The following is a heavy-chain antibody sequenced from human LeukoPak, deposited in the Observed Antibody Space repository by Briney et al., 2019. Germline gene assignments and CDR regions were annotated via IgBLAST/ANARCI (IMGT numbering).Heavy chain of an antibody. V-gene: IGHV1-8*01. CDR3: ARRRGSGWPTVYYYGMDV. J-gene: IGHJ6*02. CDR1: GYTFTSYD. Sequence: GASVKVSCKASGYTFTSYDINWVRQATGPRLEWMGWMNPNSGNTGYAQKFQGRVTMTKNTSISTAYMELSSLRSEDTAVYYCARRRGSGWPTVYYYGMDVWGQGTTVTVSS. D-gene: IGHD6-19*01. CDR2: MNPNSGNT.